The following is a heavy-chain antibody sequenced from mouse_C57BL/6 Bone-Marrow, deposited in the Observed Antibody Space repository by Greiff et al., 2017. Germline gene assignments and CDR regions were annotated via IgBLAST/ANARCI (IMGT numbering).Heavy chain of an antibody. V-gene: IGHV1-59*01. J-gene: IGHJ4*01. CDR2: IDPSDSYT. CDR3: AREDIYYDYEGLYYYAMDY. CDR1: GYTFTSYW. Sequence: QVQLQQSGAELVRPGTSVKLSCKASGYTFTSYWMHWVKQRPGQGLEWIGVIDPSDSYTNYNQKFKGKATLTVDTSASTAYMQLSSLTSEDSAVYYCAREDIYYDYEGLYYYAMDYWGQGTSVTVSS. D-gene: IGHD2-4*01.